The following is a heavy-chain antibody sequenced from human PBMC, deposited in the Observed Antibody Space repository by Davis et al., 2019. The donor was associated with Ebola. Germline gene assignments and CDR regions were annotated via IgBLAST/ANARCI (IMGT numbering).Heavy chain of an antibody. CDR1: GGSISNYY. V-gene: IGHV4-59*12. J-gene: IGHJ5*01. Sequence: MPGGSLRLSCTVSGGSISNYYWSWIRQPPGKGLEWIGYIYYRGSTNYNPSLKSRVTISVDTSKNQFSLKLTSVTAADTAVYYCARGNLPDYGGHSDSWGQGSLVTVSS. CDR2: IYYRGST. CDR3: ARGNLPDYGGHSDS. D-gene: IGHD4-23*01.